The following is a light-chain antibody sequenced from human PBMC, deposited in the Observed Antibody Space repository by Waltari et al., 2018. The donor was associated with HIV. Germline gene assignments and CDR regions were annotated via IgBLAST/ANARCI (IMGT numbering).Light chain of an antibody. CDR2: DDS. J-gene: IGLJ1*01. CDR3: QVWDSSSDHPV. CDR1: NIGSKS. Sequence: SYVLTQPPSVSVAPGKTARITCGGNNIGSKSVHWYQQEPGQATMLVIYDDSDRPSGITERFYGAYAGNTATLTIRRVEGGDEADYYCQVWDSSSDHPVFGTGTKVTVL. V-gene: IGLV3-21*04.